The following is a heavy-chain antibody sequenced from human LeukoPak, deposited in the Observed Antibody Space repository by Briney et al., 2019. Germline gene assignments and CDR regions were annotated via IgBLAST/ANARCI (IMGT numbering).Heavy chain of an antibody. Sequence: GGSLRLSCAASGFTFSSFNMNWVRQAPGRGLEWVSFIYSGGSTYYADSVRGRLIISKDNSKNTLYLQMNSLRAEDTAVYYCARRAGSYSHSYDYWGQGTLVTVSS. CDR3: ARRAGSYSHSYDY. CDR2: IYSGGST. V-gene: IGHV3-53*01. D-gene: IGHD2-15*01. CDR1: GFTFSSFN. J-gene: IGHJ4*02.